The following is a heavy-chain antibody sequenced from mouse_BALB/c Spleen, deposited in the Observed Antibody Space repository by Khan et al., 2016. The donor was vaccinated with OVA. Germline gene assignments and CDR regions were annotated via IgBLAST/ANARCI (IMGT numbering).Heavy chain of an antibody. Sequence: QVQLKQSGPELVRPGVSVKISCKGSGYTFTDYAMYWVKQSHAKSLEWIGLISTYSGSTNYNQKFKGKVTMTVDKSSSAAYMELARLTSEDSAISYVAEPPNKGSYNYWGKGTPPPVSP. CDR2: ISTYSGST. CDR3: AEPPNKGSYNY. D-gene: IGHD2-10*01. J-gene: IGHJ2*01. CDR1: GYTFTDYA. V-gene: IGHV1S137*01.